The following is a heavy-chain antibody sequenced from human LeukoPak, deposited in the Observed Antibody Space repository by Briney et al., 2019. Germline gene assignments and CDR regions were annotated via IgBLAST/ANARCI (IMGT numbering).Heavy chain of an antibody. V-gene: IGHV4-59*11. CDR1: GGSISSHY. D-gene: IGHD4-17*01. CDR3: ARYRRDGNYFLDF. J-gene: IGHJ4*02. CDR2: ISNSGST. Sequence: PSETLSLTCTVSGGSISSHYWTWIRQSPVKGLEWIGDISNSGSTSYNPSFKSRVTISIDTSKNQFSLKLTSVNAADTAVYFCARYRRDGNYFLDFWGQGTLVTVSS.